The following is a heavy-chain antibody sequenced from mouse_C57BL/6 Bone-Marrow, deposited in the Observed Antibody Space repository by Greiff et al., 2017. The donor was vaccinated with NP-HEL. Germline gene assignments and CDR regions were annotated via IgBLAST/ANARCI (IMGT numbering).Heavy chain of an antibody. CDR2: IYPRSGNT. CDR3: ARRGANYCGSSFYFDY. Sequence: VQLQQSGAELARPGASVKLSCKASGYNFTSYGISWVKQRTGQGLEWIGEIYPRSGNTYYNEKFKGKATLTADKSSSTAYMELRSLTSEDSAVYFCARRGANYCGSSFYFDYWGQGTTLTVSS. V-gene: IGHV1-81*01. D-gene: IGHD1-1*01. J-gene: IGHJ2*01. CDR1: GYNFTSYG.